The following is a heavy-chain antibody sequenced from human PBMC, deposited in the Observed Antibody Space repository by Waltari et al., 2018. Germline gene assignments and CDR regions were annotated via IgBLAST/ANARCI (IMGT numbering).Heavy chain of an antibody. CDR2: IVPILDMT. CDR1: GGNFTNYA. V-gene: IGHV1-69*04. Sequence: QVQLVQSGAEVRKPGSSVRVSCKASGGNFTNYAISWVRLAPGQGLDWMGRIVPILDMTDYAQRFQGRVTITADESTSTAYMELTSLRSEDTAVYYCARAPTDTVVFDIWGQGTLVTVSS. CDR3: ARAPTDTVVFDI. D-gene: IGHD2-21*02. J-gene: IGHJ4*02.